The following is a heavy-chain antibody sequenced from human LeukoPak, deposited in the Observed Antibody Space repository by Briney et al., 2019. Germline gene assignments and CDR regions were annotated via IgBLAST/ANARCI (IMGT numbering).Heavy chain of an antibody. V-gene: IGHV4-34*01. CDR3: ARGCGSSWSYYYYGMDV. CDR1: GGSFSGYY. CDR2: INHSGST. J-gene: IGHJ6*02. Sequence: SETLSLTCAVYGGSFSGYYWSWIRQPPGKGLEWIGEINHSGSTNYNPPLKSRVTISVDTSKNQFSLKLSSVTAADTAVYYCARGCGSSWSYYYYGMDVWGQGTTVTVSS. D-gene: IGHD6-13*01.